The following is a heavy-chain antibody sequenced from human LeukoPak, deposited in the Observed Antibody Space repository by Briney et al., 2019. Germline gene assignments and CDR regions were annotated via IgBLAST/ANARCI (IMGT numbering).Heavy chain of an antibody. Sequence: PSETLSLTCTVPGGSISSYYWSWIRQPPGKGLEWIGYIYYSGSTNYNPSLKSRVTISVDTSKNQFSLRLSSVTAADTAVYYCARHLLGWELRGWSQGTLVTVSS. V-gene: IGHV4-59*08. CDR1: GGSISSYY. CDR3: ARHLLGWELRG. J-gene: IGHJ4*02. CDR2: IYYSGST. D-gene: IGHD1-26*01.